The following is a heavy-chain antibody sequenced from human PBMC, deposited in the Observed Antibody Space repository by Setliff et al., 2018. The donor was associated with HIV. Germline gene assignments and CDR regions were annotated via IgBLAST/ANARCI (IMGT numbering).Heavy chain of an antibody. D-gene: IGHD1-1*01. CDR3: ARDWKHVFDI. CDR2: INPNSGGT. J-gene: IGHJ3*02. CDR1: GGTFSSYA. Sequence: ASVKVSCKASGGTFSSYAISWVRQATGQGLEWMGWINPNSGGTNYAQKFQGSVTVTRDTYISTAYMELSRLRSDDTAVYYCARDWKHVFDIWGQGTMVTVSS. V-gene: IGHV1-2*02.